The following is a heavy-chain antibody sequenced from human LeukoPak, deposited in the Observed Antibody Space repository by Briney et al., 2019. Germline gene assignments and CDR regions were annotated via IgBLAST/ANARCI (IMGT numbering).Heavy chain of an antibody. CDR1: GFTFSSYS. D-gene: IGHD2-15*01. CDR3: AFPYFFVDAFDI. Sequence: PGGSLRLSCAASGFTFSSYSMNWGRQAPGKGLEWVSYISSSSSTIYYADSVKGRFTISRDNAKNSLYLQMNSLRAEDTAVYYCAFPYFFVDAFDIWGQGTMVTVSS. V-gene: IGHV3-48*01. J-gene: IGHJ3*02. CDR2: ISSSSSTI.